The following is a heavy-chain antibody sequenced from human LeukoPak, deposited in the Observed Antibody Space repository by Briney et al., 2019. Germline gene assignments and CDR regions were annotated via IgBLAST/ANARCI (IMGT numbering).Heavy chain of an antibody. Sequence: SETLSLTCTVSGGSISSYYWSWIRQPPGKGLEWIGYIYYSGSTNYNPTLKSRATISVDTSKNQFSLKLSSVTAADTAVYYCASLRMMYRGHSSSRRAFDIWGQGTMVTVSS. CDR1: GGSISSYY. CDR2: IYYSGST. CDR3: ASLRMMYRGHSSSRRAFDI. V-gene: IGHV4-59*12. J-gene: IGHJ3*02. D-gene: IGHD6-13*01.